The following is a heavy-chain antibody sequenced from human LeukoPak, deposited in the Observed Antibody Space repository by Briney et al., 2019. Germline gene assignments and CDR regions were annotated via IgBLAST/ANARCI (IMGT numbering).Heavy chain of an antibody. V-gene: IGHV3-23*01. CDR1: GFTFSSYS. D-gene: IGHD1-7*01. CDR2: ISGSGGST. J-gene: IGHJ4*02. CDR3: AKDGSNYHSFDY. Sequence: GGSLRLSCAASGFTFSSYSMNWVRQAPGKGLEWVSAISGSGGSTYYADSVKGRFTISRDNSKNTLYLQMNSLRAEDTAVYYCAKDGSNYHSFDYWGQGTLVTVSS.